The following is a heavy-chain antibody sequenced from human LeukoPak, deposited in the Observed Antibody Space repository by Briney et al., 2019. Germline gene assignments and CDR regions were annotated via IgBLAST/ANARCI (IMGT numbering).Heavy chain of an antibody. V-gene: IGHV4-38-2*01. CDR2: IWQSGTT. J-gene: IGHJ4*02. Sequence: SETLSLTCGVSGFSIRSGYFWGWIRQSPGKGLEWIGSIWQSGTTYFNPSLKSRVTISVDTSKNQFSLNVKSVTVADTAVYYCARPRDPSDYGAAFDWRGPGTLVIVSS. D-gene: IGHD4-17*01. CDR1: GFSIRSGYF. CDR3: ARPRDPSDYGAAFDW.